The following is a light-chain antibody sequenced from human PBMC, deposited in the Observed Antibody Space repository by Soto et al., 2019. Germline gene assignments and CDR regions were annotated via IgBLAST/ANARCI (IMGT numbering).Light chain of an antibody. J-gene: IGKJ3*01. V-gene: IGKV1-5*03. Sequence: DIQMTQSPSTLSASVGDRVTITCRASQAISSWLAWYQQKPGKAPKLLIYRASSLESGVPSRFSGNGSGAEFTLTISSLQPDDFATYYCQHYDSYSGTFGPGTEVDIK. CDR2: RAS. CDR3: QHYDSYSGT. CDR1: QAISSW.